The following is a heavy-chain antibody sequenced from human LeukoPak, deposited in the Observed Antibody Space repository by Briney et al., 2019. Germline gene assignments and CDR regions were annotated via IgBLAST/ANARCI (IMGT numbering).Heavy chain of an antibody. Sequence: GGSLRLSCAASGFTFSSYAMSWVRQAPGKGLEWVSAISGSGGSTYYADSVKGRFTISRDNSKNTLYLQMNSLRAEDTAVYYCARDLEGGAYYYYYYGMDVWGQGTTVTVSS. CDR1: GFTFSSYA. CDR2: ISGSGGST. J-gene: IGHJ6*02. CDR3: ARDLEGGAYYYYYYGMDV. V-gene: IGHV3-23*01. D-gene: IGHD3-16*01.